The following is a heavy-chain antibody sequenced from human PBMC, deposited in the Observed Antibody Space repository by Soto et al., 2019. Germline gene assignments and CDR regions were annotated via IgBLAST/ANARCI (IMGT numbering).Heavy chain of an antibody. D-gene: IGHD2-2*01. CDR2: ISAYNGNT. CDR1: GYTFTSYG. J-gene: IGHJ4*02. CDR3: ARDRTPPISAAMGVSDL. Sequence: QVQLVQSGAEVKKPGASVKVSCKASGYTFTSYGISWVRQAPGQGLEWMGWISAYNGNTNYAQKLQGRVTMTTDTSTSTAYMELRSLRSDDTAVYYCARDRTPPISAAMGVSDLWGQGTLVTVSS. V-gene: IGHV1-18*01.